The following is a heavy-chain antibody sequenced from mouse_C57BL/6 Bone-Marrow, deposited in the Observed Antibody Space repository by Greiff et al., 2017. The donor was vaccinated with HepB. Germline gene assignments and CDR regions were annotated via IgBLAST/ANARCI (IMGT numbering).Heavy chain of an antibody. CDR3: ARRKAQATRAMDY. CDR1: GYTFTDYN. D-gene: IGHD3-2*02. J-gene: IGHJ4*01. Sequence: VQLQQSGPELVKPGASVKMSCKASGYTFTDYNMHWVKQSHGKSLEWIGYINPNNGGTSYNQKFKGKATLTVNKSSSTAYMELRSLTSEDSAVYYCARRKAQATRAMDYWGQGTSVTVSS. CDR2: INPNNGGT. V-gene: IGHV1-22*01.